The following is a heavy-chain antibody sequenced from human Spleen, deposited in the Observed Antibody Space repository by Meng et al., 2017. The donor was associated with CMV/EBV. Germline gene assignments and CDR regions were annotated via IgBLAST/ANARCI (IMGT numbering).Heavy chain of an antibody. CDR1: GYTLTSSG. V-gene: IGHV1-18*01. J-gene: IGHJ4*02. Sequence: CEASGYTLTSSGISWVRQAPGQGLGWMAWISDYNSNTNYAQKIQSRATMTTDTSTSTAYMELRGLRSDETAVYYWARSLRYFDFFDYWGQGTLVTVSS. CDR3: ARSLRYFDFFDY. CDR2: ISDYNSNT. D-gene: IGHD3-9*01.